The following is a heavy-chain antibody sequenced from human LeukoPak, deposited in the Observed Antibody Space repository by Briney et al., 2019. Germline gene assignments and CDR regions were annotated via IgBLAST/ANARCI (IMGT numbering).Heavy chain of an antibody. Sequence: PSETLSLTCAVYGGSFSGYYWSWIRQPPGKGLEWIGEINHSGSTNYNPSLKSRVTISVDTSKNQFSLKLSSVTAADTAVYYCARNPETLDAFDIWGQGTMVTVSS. CDR2: INHSGST. J-gene: IGHJ3*02. CDR3: ARNPETLDAFDI. V-gene: IGHV4-34*01. CDR1: GGSFSGYY.